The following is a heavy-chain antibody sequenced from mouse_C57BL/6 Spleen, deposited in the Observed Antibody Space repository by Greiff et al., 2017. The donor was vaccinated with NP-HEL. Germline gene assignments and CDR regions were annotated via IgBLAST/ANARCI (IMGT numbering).Heavy chain of an antibody. CDR2: ISYDGSN. Sequence: DVKLVESGPGLVKPSQSLSLTCSVTGYSITSGYYWNWIRQFPGNKLEWMGYISYDGSNNYNPSLKNRISITRDTSKNQFFLKLNSVTTEDTATYYCARDRLYYFDYWGQGTTLTVSS. D-gene: IGHD2-2*01. J-gene: IGHJ2*01. V-gene: IGHV3-6*01. CDR1: GYSITSGYY. CDR3: ARDRLYYFDY.